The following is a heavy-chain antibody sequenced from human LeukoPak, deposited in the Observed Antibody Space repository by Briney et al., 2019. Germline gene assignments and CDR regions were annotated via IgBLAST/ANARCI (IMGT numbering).Heavy chain of an antibody. CDR2: ISSNGGST. D-gene: IGHD2-21*02. Sequence: GGSLRLSCSASGFTFSNYAMHWVRQAPGKGLEYVSAISSNGGSTYYANSVKGRFTISRDNSKNTLYLQMGSLRAEDMAVYYCARDLRLKELAYCGGDCLDYWGQGTLVTVSS. V-gene: IGHV3-64*01. J-gene: IGHJ4*02. CDR3: ARDLRLKELAYCGGDCLDY. CDR1: GFTFSNYA.